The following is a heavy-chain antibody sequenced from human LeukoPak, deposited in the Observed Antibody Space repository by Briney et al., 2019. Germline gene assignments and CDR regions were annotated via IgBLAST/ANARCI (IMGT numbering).Heavy chain of an antibody. J-gene: IGHJ4*02. CDR1: GTTFSSHA. D-gene: IGHD4-17*01. V-gene: IGHV3-23*01. Sequence: GGSLRLSCEASGTTFSSHAMTWVRQAPGKGLEWVTSIGSDDKTHYSESVKGRFAISRDDWRRIVFLQLNSLRAEDTALYYCARDSIGDYVEYWGQGTLVTVSS. CDR3: ARDSIGDYVEY. CDR2: IGSDDKT.